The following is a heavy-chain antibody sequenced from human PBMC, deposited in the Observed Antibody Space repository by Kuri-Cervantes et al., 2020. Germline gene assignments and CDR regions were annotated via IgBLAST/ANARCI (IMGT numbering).Heavy chain of an antibody. CDR2: MNLSGST. Sequence: ASVKVSCKASGYIFNIFGISWVRQAPGQGLEWMGIMNLSGSTTYAQKFQGRVTMARNTSISTAYMELSSLRSEDTAVYYCARALPVSSSWYGGYYFDYWGQGTLVTVSS. V-gene: IGHV1-8*02. D-gene: IGHD6-13*01. CDR3: ARALPVSSSWYGGYYFDY. CDR1: GYIFNIFG. J-gene: IGHJ4*02.